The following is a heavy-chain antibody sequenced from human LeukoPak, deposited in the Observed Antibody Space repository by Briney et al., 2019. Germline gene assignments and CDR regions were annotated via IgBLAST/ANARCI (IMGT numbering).Heavy chain of an antibody. D-gene: IGHD2-2*01. J-gene: IGHJ5*02. V-gene: IGHV3-23*01. CDR3: ATFKIIVVVPAARHNWFDP. CDR1: GFTFSSYA. Sequence: GSLRLSCAASGFTFSSYAMSWVRQAPGKGLEWVSAISGSGGSTYYADSVKGRFTISRDNSKNTLYLQMNSLRAEDTAVYYCATFKIIVVVPAARHNWFDPWGQGTLVTVSS. CDR2: ISGSGGST.